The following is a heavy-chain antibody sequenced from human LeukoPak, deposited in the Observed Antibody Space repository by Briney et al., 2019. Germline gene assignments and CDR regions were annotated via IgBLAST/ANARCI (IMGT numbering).Heavy chain of an antibody. Sequence: GSLRLSCAASGSTVSSNYMSWVRQAPGKGLEWVSFIYSDNTHYSDSVKGRFTISRDNSKNTLYLQMNSLRAEDTAVYYCASGGIYYGAAFDFWGQGTLVTVSS. J-gene: IGHJ4*02. V-gene: IGHV3-53*01. D-gene: IGHD1-26*01. CDR3: ASGGIYYGAAFDF. CDR2: IYSDNT. CDR1: GSTVSSNY.